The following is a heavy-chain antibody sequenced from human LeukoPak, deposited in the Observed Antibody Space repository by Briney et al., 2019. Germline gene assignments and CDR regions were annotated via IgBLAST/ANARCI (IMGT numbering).Heavy chain of an antibody. CDR2: ISYDGSNK. J-gene: IGHJ3*02. CDR1: GFTFSSYA. V-gene: IGHV3-30-3*01. D-gene: IGHD3-22*01. Sequence: GRSLRLSCAASGFTFSSYAMRWVRQAPGKGLEWVAVISYDGSNKYYADSVKGRFTISRDNSKNTLYLQMNSLRAEDTAVYYCARDTDYYDSSGYYYGAFDIWGQGTMVTVSS. CDR3: ARDTDYYDSSGYYYGAFDI.